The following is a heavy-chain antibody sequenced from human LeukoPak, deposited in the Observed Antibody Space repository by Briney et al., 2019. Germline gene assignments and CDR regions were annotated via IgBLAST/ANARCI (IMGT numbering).Heavy chain of an antibody. CDR3: ARHDYYGSLNWFDP. V-gene: IGHV4-39*01. Sequence: PSETLSLTCTVPGASVSTSGYYWGWIRQPPGKGLEWIATISNSGTTYYNPSLKSRLTISADTSKNQFSLKLTSVTAADASIYYCARHDYYGSLNWFDPWGQGTLVTVSS. CDR1: GASVSTSGYY. D-gene: IGHD3-10*01. CDR2: ISNSGTT. J-gene: IGHJ5*02.